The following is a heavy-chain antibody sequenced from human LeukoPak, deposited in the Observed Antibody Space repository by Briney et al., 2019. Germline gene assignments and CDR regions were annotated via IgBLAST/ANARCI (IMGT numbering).Heavy chain of an antibody. V-gene: IGHV1-18*01. J-gene: IGHJ6*02. CDR1: GYTFTSYG. D-gene: IGHD2-2*01. CDR3: ARDPPLPAAHPQMKYYYYGMDV. Sequence: ASVKVSCKASGYTFTSYGISWVRQAPGQGLEWMGWISAYIGNTNYAQKLQGRVTMTTDTSTSTAYMELRSLRSDDTAVYYCARDPPLPAAHPQMKYYYYGMDVWGQGTTVTVSS. CDR2: ISAYIGNT.